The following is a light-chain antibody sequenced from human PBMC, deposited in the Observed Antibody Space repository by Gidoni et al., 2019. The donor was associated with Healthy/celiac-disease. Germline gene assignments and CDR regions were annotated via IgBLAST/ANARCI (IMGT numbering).Light chain of an antibody. CDR3: CSYAGSSTHVV. CDR2: EVS. Sequence: HSALTPPPSISGSPGQSITISCTGTSSDVGSYNPVSWYQQHPGKAPKLMIYEVSKRPSGVSNRFSGSKSGNTASLTISGLQAEDEADYYCCSYAGSSTHVVFGGGTKLTVL. J-gene: IGLJ2*01. CDR1: SSDVGSYNP. V-gene: IGLV2-23*02.